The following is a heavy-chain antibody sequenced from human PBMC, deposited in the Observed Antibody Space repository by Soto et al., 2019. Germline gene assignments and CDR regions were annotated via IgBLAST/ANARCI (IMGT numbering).Heavy chain of an antibody. Sequence: ASVKVSCKASGYTFTSYDINWVRQATGQGLEWMGWMNPNSGNTGYAQKFQGRVTMTRNTSISTAYMELSSLRSEDTAVYYCARGSKRGAYYDFWSGYCWGQGTLVTVSS. CDR3: ARGSKRGAYYDFWSGYC. CDR2: MNPNSGNT. D-gene: IGHD3-3*01. CDR1: GYTFTSYD. V-gene: IGHV1-8*01. J-gene: IGHJ4*02.